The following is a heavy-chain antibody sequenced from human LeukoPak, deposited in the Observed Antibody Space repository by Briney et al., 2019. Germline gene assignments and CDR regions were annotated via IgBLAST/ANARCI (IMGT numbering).Heavy chain of an antibody. D-gene: IGHD2-21*02. CDR3: ASGHIVVVTSFDY. CDR1: GGTFSSYA. V-gene: IGHV1-69*04. CDR2: IIPILGIA. J-gene: IGHJ4*02. Sequence: SVKVSCKASGGTFSSYAISWVRQAPGQGLEWMGRIIPILGIANYAQKFQGRVTIIADKSTSTAYMELSSLRSEDTAVYYCASGHIVVVTSFDYWGQGTLVTVSS.